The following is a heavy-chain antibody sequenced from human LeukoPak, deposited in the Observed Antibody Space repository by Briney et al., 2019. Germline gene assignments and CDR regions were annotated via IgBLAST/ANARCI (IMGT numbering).Heavy chain of an antibody. CDR3: ARHRTGSSGWYGGPYYFDY. J-gene: IGHJ4*02. CDR2: IYYSGST. CDR1: GGSISSSSYY. Sequence: SETLSLTCTVSGGSISSSSYYWGWIRQPPGRGLEWIGSIYYSGSTYYNPSLKSRVTISVDTSKNQFSLKLSSVTAADTAVYYCARHRTGSSGWYGGPYYFDYWGQGTLVTVSS. D-gene: IGHD6-19*01. V-gene: IGHV4-39*01.